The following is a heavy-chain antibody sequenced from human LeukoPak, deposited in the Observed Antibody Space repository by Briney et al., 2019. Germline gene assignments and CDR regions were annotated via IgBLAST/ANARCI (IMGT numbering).Heavy chain of an antibody. CDR3: AKDRGYYDFWSGFDAFDI. CDR1: GFTFSSYA. J-gene: IGHJ3*02. CDR2: ISGSGGST. Sequence: GGSLRLSCAASGFTFSSYAMSWVRQAPGKGLEWVSAISGSGGSTYYADSVKGRFTISRDNSKNTLYLQMNSLRAEDTAVYYCAKDRGYYDFWSGFDAFDIWGQGTMVTVSS. D-gene: IGHD3-3*01. V-gene: IGHV3-23*01.